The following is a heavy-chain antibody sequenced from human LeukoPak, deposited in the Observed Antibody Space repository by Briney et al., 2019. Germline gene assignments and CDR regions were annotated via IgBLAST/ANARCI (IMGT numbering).Heavy chain of an antibody. CDR1: GFTFSSYW. CDR2: IKQDGSEK. CDR3: ARVGYCSSTSCPGGMDV. Sequence: GGSLRLSCAASGFTFSSYWMSWVRQAPGKGLEWVANIKQDGSEKYYVDSVKGRFTISRDNAKNSLYLQMNSLRAEDTAVYYCARVGYCSSTSCPGGMDVWGKGTTVTVSS. J-gene: IGHJ6*03. D-gene: IGHD2-2*03. V-gene: IGHV3-7*01.